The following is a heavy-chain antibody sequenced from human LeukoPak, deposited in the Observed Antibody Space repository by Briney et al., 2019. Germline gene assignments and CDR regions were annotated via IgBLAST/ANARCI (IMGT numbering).Heavy chain of an antibody. D-gene: IGHD3-22*01. V-gene: IGHV4-39*02. CDR3: AREFPQNYYDSSLFDY. Sequence: PSETLSLTCTVSGGSISSSTYYWGWIRQPPGKGLEWIGNIHYSGSTYYNPSLKSRVTISVDTSKNQFSLKLSSVTAADTAVYYCAREFPQNYYDSSLFDYWGQGTLVTVSS. CDR1: GGSISSSTYY. CDR2: IHYSGST. J-gene: IGHJ4*02.